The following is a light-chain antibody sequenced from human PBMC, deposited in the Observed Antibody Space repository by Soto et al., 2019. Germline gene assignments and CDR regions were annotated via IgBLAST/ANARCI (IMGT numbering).Light chain of an antibody. Sequence: IQLTQSPSSLSASVVDRFTITFLASQGISSALAWYQQKPGKAPKLLIYDVSSLESGVPSRFSGSGSGTEFTLAISSLQPDDFATYYCQQYNSYPWTFGQGTKVDIK. CDR3: QQYNSYPWT. CDR2: DVS. CDR1: QGISSA. V-gene: IGKV1-13*02. J-gene: IGKJ1*01.